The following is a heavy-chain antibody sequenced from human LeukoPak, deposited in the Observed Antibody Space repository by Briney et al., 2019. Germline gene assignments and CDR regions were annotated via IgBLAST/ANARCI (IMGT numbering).Heavy chain of an antibody. CDR2: ISYDGSNK. CDR1: GFTFSSYA. V-gene: IGHV3-30-3*01. J-gene: IGHJ4*02. Sequence: PGGSLRLSCAASGFTFSSYAMHWVRQAPGKGLEWVAVISYDGSNKYYADSVKGRFTISRDNSKNTLYLQMNSLRAEDTAVYYCARDLNYDYVWGSYRYHYFDYWGQGTLVTVSS. D-gene: IGHD3-16*02. CDR3: ARDLNYDYVWGSYRYHYFDY.